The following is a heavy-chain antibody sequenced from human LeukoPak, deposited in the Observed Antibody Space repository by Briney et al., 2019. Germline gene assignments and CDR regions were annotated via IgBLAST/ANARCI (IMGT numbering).Heavy chain of an antibody. Sequence: AGGSLRLSRAASGFTFRNYWMHWVRQVPGKGLVWVPRTNDDGTFTTYADSVKGRFIISRDNAKNTLYLQMNSLRAEDTAVYYCARHDWFDPWGQGTLVTVSS. J-gene: IGHJ5*02. V-gene: IGHV3-74*01. CDR2: TNDDGTFT. CDR1: GFTFRNYW. CDR3: ARHDWFDP. D-gene: IGHD3-3*01.